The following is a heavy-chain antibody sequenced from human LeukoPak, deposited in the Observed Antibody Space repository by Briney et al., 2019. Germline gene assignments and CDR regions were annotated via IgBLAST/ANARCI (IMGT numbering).Heavy chain of an antibody. J-gene: IGHJ4*02. CDR1: GYTFTSYG. CDR2: ISAYNGNT. D-gene: IGHD5-18*01. CDR3: ARQVDTVMALPDY. V-gene: IGHV1-18*01. Sequence: ASVKVSCKASGYTFTSYGLSWVRQAPGQGLEWMGWISAYNGNTNYAQKLQGRVTMTIDTSTTTAYLELRSLRSDDTAIYYRARQVDTVMALPDYWGQGTLVIVSS.